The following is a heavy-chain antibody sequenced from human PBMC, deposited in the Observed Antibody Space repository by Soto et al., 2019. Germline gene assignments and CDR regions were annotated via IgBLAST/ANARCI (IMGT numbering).Heavy chain of an antibody. CDR1: GGSFSGYY. Sequence: QVQLQQWGAGLLKPSETLSLTCAVYGGSFSGYYWSWIRQPPGKGLEWIGEINHSGSTNYNPSLKRRVTISVDTSKNQFSLKLSSVTAADTAVYYCARDLVVAADCYFDYWGQGTLVTVSS. CDR2: INHSGST. J-gene: IGHJ4*02. CDR3: ARDLVVAADCYFDY. V-gene: IGHV4-34*01. D-gene: IGHD2-15*01.